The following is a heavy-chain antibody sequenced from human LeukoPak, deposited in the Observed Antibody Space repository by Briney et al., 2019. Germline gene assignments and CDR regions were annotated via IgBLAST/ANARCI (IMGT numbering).Heavy chain of an antibody. V-gene: IGHV1-2*02. CDR3: ARGLDKYDYWSGYFLAD. J-gene: IGHJ4*02. CDR2: INPNSGGT. D-gene: IGHD3-3*01. CDR1: GYTFTGYY. Sequence: GASVKVSCKASGYTFTGYYMHWVRQAPGQGLEWMGWINPNSGGTNYAQTFQGRVTMNRDTSISTAYMELSRLRSDDTAVYYCARGLDKYDYWSGYFLADWGQGTLVTVSS.